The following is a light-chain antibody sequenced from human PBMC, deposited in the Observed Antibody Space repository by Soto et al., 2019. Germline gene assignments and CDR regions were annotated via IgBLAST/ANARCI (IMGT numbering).Light chain of an antibody. Sequence: QSALTQPASVSGSPGQSSTISCTGTRSDVGGYNYVSWYQQHPGKAPKLMIYDVSNRPSGVSNRFSGSKSGNTASLTISGLQAEYEADYYGSSYTSSSTLVFGGGTKLTVL. V-gene: IGLV2-14*01. CDR2: DVS. J-gene: IGLJ2*01. CDR1: RSDVGGYNY. CDR3: SSYTSSSTLV.